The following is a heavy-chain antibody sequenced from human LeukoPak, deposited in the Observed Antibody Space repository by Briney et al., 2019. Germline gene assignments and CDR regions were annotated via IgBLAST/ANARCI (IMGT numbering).Heavy chain of an antibody. D-gene: IGHD3-22*01. CDR1: GFTFGNYW. Sequence: GGSLRLSCVASGFTFGNYWMHWVRQAPGKGLVWVSRIYSDGSSTTYADSVKGRFTISRDNAKNTLYLQMNSLRAEDTAVYYCANAPYYYDSSGYFYWGQGTLVTVSS. V-gene: IGHV3-74*01. CDR2: IYSDGSST. CDR3: ANAPYYYDSSGYFY. J-gene: IGHJ4*02.